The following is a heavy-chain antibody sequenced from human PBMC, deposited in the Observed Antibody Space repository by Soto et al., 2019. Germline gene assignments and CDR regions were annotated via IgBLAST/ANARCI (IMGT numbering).Heavy chain of an antibody. Sequence: QVQLQESGPGLVKPPQTLSLTCTVSGGSISSGDYYWSWIRQPPGKGLEWIGNIYYSGSTYYNPSLKSRVTIAVDPSKKQFPLKLSSVTAADTAVYYCASRKSSPYFDYWGQGTLVTVSS. CDR3: ASRKSSPYFDY. V-gene: IGHV4-30-4*01. CDR2: IYYSGST. CDR1: GGSISSGDYY. D-gene: IGHD3-10*01. J-gene: IGHJ4*02.